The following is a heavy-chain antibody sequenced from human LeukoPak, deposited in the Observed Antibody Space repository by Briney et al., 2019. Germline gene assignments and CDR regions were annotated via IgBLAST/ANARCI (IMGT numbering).Heavy chain of an antibody. J-gene: IGHJ5*02. CDR3: ARDRDGSGSYFTYWFDP. Sequence: GGSLRLSCVVSGFTFSTYGRFAMHWLRQAPGKGLEWVAVLSYDGSEKNYADSVKGRFTISRDNFKNIVYLEMNSLRVEDTALYYCARDRDGSGSYFTYWFDPWGQGTLVTVSS. CDR1: GFTFSTYGRFA. D-gene: IGHD3-10*01. CDR2: LSYDGSEK. V-gene: IGHV3-30*01.